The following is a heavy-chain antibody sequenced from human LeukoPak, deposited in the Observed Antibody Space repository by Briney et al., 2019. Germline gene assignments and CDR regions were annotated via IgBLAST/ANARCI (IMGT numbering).Heavy chain of an antibody. CDR3: VRHTEMATPQYYFDY. J-gene: IGHJ4*02. V-gene: IGHV4-59*08. D-gene: IGHD5-24*01. CDR2: IYYSGST. CDR1: GGSISSYY. Sequence: SETLSLTCTVSGGSISSYYWSWIRQPPGKGLEWIGYIYYSGSTNYNPSLKSRVTISVDTSKNQFSLKLSSVTAADTAVYYCVRHTEMATPQYYFDYWGQGTLVTVSS.